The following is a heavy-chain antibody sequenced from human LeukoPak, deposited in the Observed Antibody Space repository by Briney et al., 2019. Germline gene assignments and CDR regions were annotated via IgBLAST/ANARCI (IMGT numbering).Heavy chain of an antibody. D-gene: IGHD4/OR15-4a*01. V-gene: IGHV3-11*06. CDR3: ARDGYGALRFDC. CDR1: GFTVSDYY. CDR2: LSSSGSHT. Sequence: GGSLRLSCAASGFTVSDYYMSWIRQAPGKGLEWISYLSSSGSHTNFADSVEGRFTISRDNAKNSLYLQMNSLRVEDTAVYYCARDGYGALRFDCWGQGTLVTVSS. J-gene: IGHJ4*02.